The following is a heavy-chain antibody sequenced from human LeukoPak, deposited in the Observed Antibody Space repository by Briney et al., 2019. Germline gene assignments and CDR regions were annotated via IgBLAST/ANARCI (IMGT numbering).Heavy chain of an antibody. V-gene: IGHV1-18*01. CDR2: ISGHNGNT. J-gene: IGHJ4*02. D-gene: IGHD4-17*01. Sequence: ASVTVSCKASGYSFNKFGISWVRQAPGRGLEWMGWISGHNGNTDSAQKLQDRVTMTTDNSMSTAYLELRSLRSDDTAVYFCVRVGSAYGDPLEFDFWGQGTLVTVSS. CDR1: GYSFNKFG. CDR3: VRVGSAYGDPLEFDF.